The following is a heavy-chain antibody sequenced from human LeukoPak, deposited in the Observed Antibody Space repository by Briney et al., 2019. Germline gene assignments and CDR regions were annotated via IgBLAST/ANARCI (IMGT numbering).Heavy chain of an antibody. CDR1: GGTFSSYA. CDR3: AMGYDSSGYPLFDP. CDR2: IIPIFGTA. J-gene: IGHJ5*02. D-gene: IGHD3-22*01. Sequence: SVKVSCKASGGTFSSYAIGWVRQAPGQGLEWMGGIIPIFGTANYAQKFQGRVTITADESTSTAYMELSSLRSEDTAVYYCAMGYDSSGYPLFDPWGQGTLVTVSS. V-gene: IGHV1-69*13.